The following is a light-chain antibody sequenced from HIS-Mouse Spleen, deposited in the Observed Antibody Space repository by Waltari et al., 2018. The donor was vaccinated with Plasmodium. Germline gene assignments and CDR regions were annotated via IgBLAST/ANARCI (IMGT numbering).Light chain of an antibody. J-gene: IGLJ2*01. Sequence: SSELTQHPAVSVALGQTVGITGQGDNLRSYYASWYQQKPGQAPVLVIYGKNNRPSGIPDRFSGSSSGNTASLTITGAQAEDEADYYCNSRDSSGTHGVFGGGTKLTVL. V-gene: IGLV3-19*01. CDR3: NSRDSSGTHGV. CDR2: GKN. CDR1: NLRSYY.